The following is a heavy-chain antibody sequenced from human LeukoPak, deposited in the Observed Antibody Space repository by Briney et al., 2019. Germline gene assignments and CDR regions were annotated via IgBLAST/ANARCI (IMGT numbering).Heavy chain of an antibody. CDR2: IRWDGGST. CDR1: GFTFDDYP. CDR3: AKDRSNYFGAKNGMDV. Sequence: GGSLRLSCAASGFTFDDYPMLCVRHAPGKGLEWVSLIRWDGGSTYYADSVKGRFTISRDNRKNSLYLQMNSLRTEDTALYYCAKDRSNYFGAKNGMDVWGQGTTVTVSS. J-gene: IGHJ6*02. D-gene: IGHD4-4*01. V-gene: IGHV3-43*01.